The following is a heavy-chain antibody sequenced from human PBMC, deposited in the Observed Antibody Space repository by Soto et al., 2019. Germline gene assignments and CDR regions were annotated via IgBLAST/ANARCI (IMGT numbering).Heavy chain of an antibody. CDR1: GSTFTSYD. Sequence: QVQLVQSGAEVKKPGASVKVSCKASGSTFTSYDINWVRQATGQGLEWMGWMNPNSGNTGYAQKFQGRVTMTRNTSISTAYMELSSLRAEDTAGYYGAREKTSYGMDVWGQGTTVTVSS. CDR2: MNPNSGNT. V-gene: IGHV1-8*01. CDR3: AREKTSYGMDV. J-gene: IGHJ6*02.